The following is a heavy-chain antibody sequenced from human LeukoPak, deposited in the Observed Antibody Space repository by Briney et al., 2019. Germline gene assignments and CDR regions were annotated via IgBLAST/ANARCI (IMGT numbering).Heavy chain of an antibody. CDR1: GLTFTTSW. J-gene: IGHJ5*02. CDR3: AKSGYGGNWFDP. D-gene: IGHD4-17*01. CDR2: INNDGRNT. Sequence: GGSLRLSCAASGLTFTTSWMHWVRQAPGKGLVWVSRINNDGRNTRYADSVKGRFTISRDNAKNTLYLQMDSLRAEDTAVYYCAKSGYGGNWFDPWGQGTPVTVSA. V-gene: IGHV3-74*01.